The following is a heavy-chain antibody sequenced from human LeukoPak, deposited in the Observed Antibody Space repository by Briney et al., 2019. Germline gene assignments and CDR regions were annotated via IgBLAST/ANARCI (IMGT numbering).Heavy chain of an antibody. V-gene: IGHV3-23*01. CDR2: ISGSGDKT. CDR1: GFTFSSCA. Sequence: AGGSLGLSCAASGFTFSSCAMSWVRQAPGKGLEWVSAISGSGDKTYYADSVKGRFIISRDNSRFTVHLQMNSLRGEDTAVYYCVKERPGKAYADYWGRGTLVTVSS. J-gene: IGHJ4*02. D-gene: IGHD1-26*01. CDR3: VKERPGKAYADY.